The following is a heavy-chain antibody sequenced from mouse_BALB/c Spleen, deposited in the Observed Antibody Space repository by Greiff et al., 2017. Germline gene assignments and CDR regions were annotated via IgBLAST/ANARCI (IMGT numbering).Heavy chain of an antibody. J-gene: IGHJ4*01. CDR3: ARFRPYYAMDY. CDR1: GYTFTSYW. V-gene: IGHV1S41*01. Sequence: DLVKPGASVKLSCKASGYTFTSYWINWIKQRPGQGLEWIGRIAPGSGSTYYNEMFKGKATLTVDTSSSTAYIQLSSLSSEDSAVYFCARFRPYYAMDYWGQGTSVTVSS. CDR2: IAPGSGST.